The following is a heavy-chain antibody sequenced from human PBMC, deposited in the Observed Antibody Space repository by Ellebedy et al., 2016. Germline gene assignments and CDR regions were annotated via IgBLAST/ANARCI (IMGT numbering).Heavy chain of an antibody. CDR2: ISSSSSYI. D-gene: IGHD3-3*01. CDR1: GFTFSSYS. J-gene: IGHJ4*02. Sequence: GGSLRLXXAASGFTFSSYSMNWVRQAPGKGLEWVSSISSSSSYIYYADSVKGRFTISRDNAKNSLYLQMNSLRAEDTAVYYCARGRRTIFGVVITYFDYWGQGTLVTVSS. V-gene: IGHV3-21*01. CDR3: ARGRRTIFGVVITYFDY.